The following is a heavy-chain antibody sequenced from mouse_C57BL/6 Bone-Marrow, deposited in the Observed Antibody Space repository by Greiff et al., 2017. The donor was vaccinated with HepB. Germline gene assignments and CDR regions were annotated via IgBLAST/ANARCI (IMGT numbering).Heavy chain of an antibody. CDR3: ARSAPLYYSNPYYAMDY. Sequence: QVQLQQPGAELVKPGASVKLSCKASGYTFTSYWMQWVKQRPGQGLEWIGEIDPSDSYTNYNQKFKGKATLTVDTSSSTANMQLSSLTSEDSAVYYCARSAPLYYSNPYYAMDYWGQGTSVTVSS. CDR2: IDPSDSYT. J-gene: IGHJ4*01. V-gene: IGHV1-50*01. D-gene: IGHD2-5*01. CDR1: GYTFTSYW.